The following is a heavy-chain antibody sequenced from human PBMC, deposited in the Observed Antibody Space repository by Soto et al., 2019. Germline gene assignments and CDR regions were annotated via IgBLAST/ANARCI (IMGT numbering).Heavy chain of an antibody. D-gene: IGHD3-10*01. Sequence: GGSLRLSCAASGFTFSSYTMTWVRQAPGVRLEWVSSIFGSGDNTYYADSVKGRFTISRDNSKTTLYLQMNSLRAEDTAVYYCAKYYYGSGSIRAFDIWGQGTMVTVSS. J-gene: IGHJ3*02. CDR3: AKYYYGSGSIRAFDI. V-gene: IGHV3-23*01. CDR1: GFTFSSYT. CDR2: IFGSGDNT.